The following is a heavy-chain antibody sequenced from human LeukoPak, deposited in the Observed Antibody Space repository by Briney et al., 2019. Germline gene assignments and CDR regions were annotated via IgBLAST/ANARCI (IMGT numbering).Heavy chain of an antibody. CDR3: VKDLRSDFMGVLSRYLSY. V-gene: IGHV3-64D*09. CDR1: GFTFSKSA. CDR2: ISDNGGGT. D-gene: IGHD2/OR15-2a*01. Sequence: GGSLRLSCSASGFTFSKSAMHWVRQAPGKGLEDVSVISDNGGGTYYADSVKGRFTISRDNSKNTLYLQMSSLRAEDTAVYLCVKDLRSDFMGVLSRYLSYWGQGTLVTVSS. J-gene: IGHJ4*02.